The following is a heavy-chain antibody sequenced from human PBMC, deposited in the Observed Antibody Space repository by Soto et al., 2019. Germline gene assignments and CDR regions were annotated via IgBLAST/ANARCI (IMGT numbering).Heavy chain of an antibody. J-gene: IGHJ4*02. CDR1: GFRLSDYE. CDR2: ISGSADST. V-gene: IGHV3-23*04. Sequence: VQLVESGGGLVQPGGSLRLSCAVSGFRLSDYEMSWIRQAPGKGLEWVSVISGSADSTNYADSVKGRFTISRDNSKNTVYLQMNSLRVEDTAVYYCAKDRNHYGSGSYFDYWGQGTLVTVSS. D-gene: IGHD3-10*01. CDR3: AKDRNHYGSGSYFDY.